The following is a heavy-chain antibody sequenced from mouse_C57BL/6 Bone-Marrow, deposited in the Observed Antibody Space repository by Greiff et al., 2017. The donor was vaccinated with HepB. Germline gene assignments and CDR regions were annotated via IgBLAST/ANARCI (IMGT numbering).Heavy chain of an antibody. CDR3: ARGGSLGITTVVATGDY. Sequence: QVQLQQSGAELVRPGASVKLSCKASGYTFTDYYINWVKQRPGQGLEWIARIYPGSGNTYYNEKFKGKATLTAEKSSSTAYMQLSSLTSEDSAVYFCARGGSLGITTVVATGDYWGQGTTLTVSS. J-gene: IGHJ2*01. D-gene: IGHD1-1*01. CDR1: GYTFTDYY. CDR2: IYPGSGNT. V-gene: IGHV1-76*01.